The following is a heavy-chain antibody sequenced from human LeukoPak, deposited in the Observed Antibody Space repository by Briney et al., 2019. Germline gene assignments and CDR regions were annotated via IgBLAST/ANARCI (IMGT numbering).Heavy chain of an antibody. V-gene: IGHV1-18*01. CDR1: GHTFTNYG. J-gene: IGHJ4*02. CDR3: ARAESLSGSWTNGDH. CDR2: ISTYNGNT. D-gene: IGHD3-22*01. Sequence: ASVKASCKASGHTFTNYGITWVRQAPGQGLEWMGWISTYNGNTNYAQKLQGRVTMTTDTSTSTAYMELRSLRSDDTAVYYCARAESLSGSWTNGDHWGQGTLVTVSS.